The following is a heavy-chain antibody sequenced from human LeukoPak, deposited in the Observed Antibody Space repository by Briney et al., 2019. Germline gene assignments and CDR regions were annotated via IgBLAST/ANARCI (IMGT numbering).Heavy chain of an antibody. D-gene: IGHD3-3*01. J-gene: IGHJ4*02. CDR2: IAYIGS. CDR1: GFIFRDYA. CDR3: VKGLYMLDY. V-gene: IGHV3-23*01. Sequence: PGGSLRPSCAASGFIFRDYAMTWVRQTPGKGPERVSTIAYIGSYYADSVKGRFSISRDDSKNTLYLQMNNLRADDSAVYFCVKGLYMLDYWGQGTLVTVSS.